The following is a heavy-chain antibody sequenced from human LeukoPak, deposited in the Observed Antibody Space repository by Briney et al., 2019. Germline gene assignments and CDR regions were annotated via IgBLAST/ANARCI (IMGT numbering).Heavy chain of an antibody. CDR2: IYHSGST. CDR3: ARHPVSPWYNNGWTDYFQY. D-gene: IGHD6-19*01. Sequence: PSETLSLTCTVSGYSISSGYYWGWIRQPPGKGLEWIGSIYHSGSTYYNPSLKSRVTISVDTSKNQFSLKLSSVTAADTAVYYCARHPVSPWYNNGWTDYFQYWGQGTLVTVSS. CDR1: GYSISSGYY. V-gene: IGHV4-38-2*02. J-gene: IGHJ1*01.